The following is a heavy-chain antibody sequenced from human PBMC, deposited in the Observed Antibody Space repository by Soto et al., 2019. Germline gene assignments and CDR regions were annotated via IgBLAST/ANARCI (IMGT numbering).Heavy chain of an antibody. D-gene: IGHD1-1*01. V-gene: IGHV5-51*01. J-gene: IGHJ3*02. Sequence: GESLKISSEASGYDFTFYWIGWVRQLPVKGLEWMGIIYPDDYHTRYSPSFQGQVNISADNSITTAFLQWSSLEASDTGMYYCARQQGEQSAFGIWGQGTMVTVSS. CDR1: GYDFTFYW. CDR3: ARQQGEQSAFGI. CDR2: IYPDDYHT.